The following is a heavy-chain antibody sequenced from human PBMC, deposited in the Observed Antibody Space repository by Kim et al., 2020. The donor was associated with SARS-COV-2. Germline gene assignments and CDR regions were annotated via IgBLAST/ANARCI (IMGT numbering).Heavy chain of an antibody. CDR1: GGTFSSYA. D-gene: IGHD3-10*01. Sequence: SVKVSCKASGGTFSSYAISWVRQAPGQGLEWMGGIIPIFGTANYAQKFQGRVTITADESTSTAYMELSSLRSEDTAVYYCAREGEYYYGSGKVGGFDPWGQGTLVTVSS. V-gene: IGHV1-69*13. CDR3: AREGEYYYGSGKVGGFDP. CDR2: IIPIFGTA. J-gene: IGHJ5*02.